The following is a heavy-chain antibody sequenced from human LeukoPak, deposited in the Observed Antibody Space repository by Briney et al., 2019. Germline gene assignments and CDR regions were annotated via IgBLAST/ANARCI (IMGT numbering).Heavy chain of an antibody. J-gene: IGHJ3*02. V-gene: IGHV3-30-3*01. CDR1: GFTFSSYA. Sequence: PGGSLRLSCAAPGFTFSSYAMHWVRQAPGKGLEWVAVISYDGSNKYYADSVKGRFTISRDNSKNTLYLQMNSLRAEDTAVYYCARDSIGAVAGTPLGAFDIWGQGTMVTVSS. CDR2: ISYDGSNK. D-gene: IGHD6-19*01. CDR3: ARDSIGAVAGTPLGAFDI.